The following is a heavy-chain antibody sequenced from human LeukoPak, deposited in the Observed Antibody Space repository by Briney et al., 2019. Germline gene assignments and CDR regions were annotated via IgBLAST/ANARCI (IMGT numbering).Heavy chain of an antibody. CDR1: GGSISTSYY. J-gene: IGHJ4*02. CDR2: IYYSGTT. Sequence: SETLSLTCTVSGGSISTSYYWGWIRQPPGKGLEWIGSIYYSGTTYHNPSLKSRVTISVDTSKNQLSLKLSSVTAADTAVYYCARSSNGVSRFDYWGQGTLVTVSS. CDR3: ARSSNGVSRFDY. V-gene: IGHV4-39*01. D-gene: IGHD2-8*01.